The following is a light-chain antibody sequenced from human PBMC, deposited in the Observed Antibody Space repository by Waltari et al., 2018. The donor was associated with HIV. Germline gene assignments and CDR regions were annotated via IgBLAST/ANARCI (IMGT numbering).Light chain of an antibody. Sequence: DVLATQFPLSLTVSPGESASISCRATESLRHSNGRNYLDWYFQRPGHTPRLLIYLASNRASGVSDRFVGGGSGTDFTLRITRVVAADAGLYFCLQNIRAPFAFGQGT. CDR3: LQNIRAPFA. V-gene: IGKV2-28*01. CDR2: LAS. J-gene: IGKJ2*01. CDR1: ESLRHSNGRNY.